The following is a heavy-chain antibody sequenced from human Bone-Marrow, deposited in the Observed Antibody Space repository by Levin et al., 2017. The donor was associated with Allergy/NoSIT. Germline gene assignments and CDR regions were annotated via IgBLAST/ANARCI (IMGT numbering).Heavy chain of an antibody. D-gene: IGHD6-13*01. CDR1: GFTFNNHA. CDR3: AKVEAVDSSSWYYGSRKYFLDY. Sequence: PGGSLRLSCVAAGFTFNNHAMHWVRQAPGKGLEWVALISFDGTNEYYVDSVKGRFIISRDNSKNTLYLQMNSLRVEDTGVYYCAKVEAVDSSSWYYGSRKYFLDYWGQGALVAVSS. CDR2: ISFDGTNE. J-gene: IGHJ4*02. V-gene: IGHV3-30*02.